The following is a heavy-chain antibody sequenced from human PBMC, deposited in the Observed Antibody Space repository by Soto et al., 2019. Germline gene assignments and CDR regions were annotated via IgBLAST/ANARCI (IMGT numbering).Heavy chain of an antibody. J-gene: IGHJ1*01. V-gene: IGHV1-18*01. CDR1: GYTFSTSG. CDR3: ARDTESNRYDD. CDR2: IRPDNGNT. Sequence: GPEVKRPGASVKVSCKTSGYTFSTSGISWVRQAPGQGLEWVGWIRPDNGNTKSAQRLQGRVTLTTDTSASTAYMELRSLTSDDTAMYYCARDTESNRYDDWGQGTLVTVSS. D-gene: IGHD2-2*01.